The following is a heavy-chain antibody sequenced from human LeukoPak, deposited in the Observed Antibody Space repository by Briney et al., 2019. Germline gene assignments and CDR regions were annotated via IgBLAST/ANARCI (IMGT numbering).Heavy chain of an antibody. Sequence: PGGSLRLSCAASGFTFSSFAMNWVRQAPGKGLEWVGRIKSKTDGGTTDYAAPVKGRFTISRDDSKNTLYLQMNSLKTEDTAVYYCTTGLAMVPDVDYWGQGTLVTVSS. CDR3: TTGLAMVPDVDY. J-gene: IGHJ4*02. CDR1: GFTFSSFA. CDR2: IKSKTDGGTT. D-gene: IGHD5-18*01. V-gene: IGHV3-15*07.